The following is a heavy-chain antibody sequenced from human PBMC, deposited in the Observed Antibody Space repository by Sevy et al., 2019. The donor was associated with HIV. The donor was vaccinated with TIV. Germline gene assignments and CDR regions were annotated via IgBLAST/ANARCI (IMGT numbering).Heavy chain of an antibody. Sequence: GESLKISCAASGISFSSYEMNWVRPAPGQGLEWVSYIRSSGSTIYYADSVKGRFTVSRDNAKNSQVLQMNSLRAEDTGVYDCAREGSSHAMDVWGQGTTVTVSS. D-gene: IGHD1-26*01. CDR2: IRSSGSTI. CDR3: AREGSSHAMDV. CDR1: GISFSSYE. J-gene: IGHJ6*02. V-gene: IGHV3-48*03.